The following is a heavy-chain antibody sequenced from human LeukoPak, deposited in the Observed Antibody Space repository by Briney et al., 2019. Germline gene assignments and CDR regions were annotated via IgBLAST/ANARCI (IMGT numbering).Heavy chain of an antibody. D-gene: IGHD1-14*01. V-gene: IGHV4-34*01. CDR1: GGSFSGYY. CDR2: INHSGST. J-gene: IGHJ4*02. CDR3: VRTNPWDLTYYFDY. Sequence: SETLSLTCAVYGGSFSGYYWSWVRQPPGKGLEWIGEINHSGSTNYNPSLKSRVTISVDTSKNQFSLRLTSVTAADTAVYYCVRTNPWDLTYYFDYWGQGTLVTVSS.